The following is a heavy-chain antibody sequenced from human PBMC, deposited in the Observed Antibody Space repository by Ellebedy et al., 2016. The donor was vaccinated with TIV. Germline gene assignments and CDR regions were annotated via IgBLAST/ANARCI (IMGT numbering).Heavy chain of an antibody. V-gene: IGHV3-7*01. CDR3: ARGYSSGSYFA. D-gene: IGHD3-10*01. CDR2: IKEDGSDK. Sequence: GESLKISCAASGFTFSSFWISWVRQAPGKGLEWVATIKEDGSDKYYLDSVKGRFTISRDKTKNSLYLQMNSLRVEDTAVYSCARGYSSGSYFAWGQGTLVTVSS. CDR1: GFTFSSFW. J-gene: IGHJ4*02.